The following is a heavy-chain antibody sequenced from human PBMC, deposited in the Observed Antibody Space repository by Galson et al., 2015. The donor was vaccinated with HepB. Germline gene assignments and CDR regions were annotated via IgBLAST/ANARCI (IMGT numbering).Heavy chain of an antibody. CDR3: ARPRGDSFNMVRGLS. V-gene: IGHV3-23*01. CDR1: GFTFTSYA. D-gene: IGHD3-10*01. CDR2: ITGSSGLT. Sequence: LRLSCAASGFTFTSYAMSWVRQGPGRRLEWVSTITGSSGLTNYADSVKGRFTVSRDNSKNTLFRQMSSLRVEDTGVYYCARPRGDSFNMVRGLSWGQGILVTVS. J-gene: IGHJ5*02.